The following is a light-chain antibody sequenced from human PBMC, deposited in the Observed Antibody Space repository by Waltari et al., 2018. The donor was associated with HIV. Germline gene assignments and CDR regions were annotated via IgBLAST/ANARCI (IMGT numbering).Light chain of an antibody. CDR1: DSDIGSTNF. Sequence: ALTQPPSASGSPGQSVTISCTGGDSDIGSTNFVSWYQQHTGTAPKLMLYEVNNRPSGVSHRCSGAKSGSVASLTVSGLQAYDEADYYCSSYAGRDIRVVFGGGTKLTVL. CDR2: EVN. J-gene: IGLJ2*01. CDR3: SSYAGRDIRVV. V-gene: IGLV2-8*01.